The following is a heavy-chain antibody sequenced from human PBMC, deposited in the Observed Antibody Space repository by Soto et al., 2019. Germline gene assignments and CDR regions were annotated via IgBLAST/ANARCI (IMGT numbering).Heavy chain of an antibody. D-gene: IGHD5-12*01. CDR2: INPSGGST. V-gene: IGHV1-46*01. J-gene: IGHJ6*02. Sequence: QVQLVQSGAEVKKPGASVKVSCKASGYTFTSYYMHWVRQAPGQGLEWMGIINPSGGSTSYAQKFQSRVTMTRDTSTSTVYMELSSLRSEDTAMYYCAREEMATLHYYYYGMDVWGQGTTVTVSS. CDR1: GYTFTSYY. CDR3: AREEMATLHYYYYGMDV.